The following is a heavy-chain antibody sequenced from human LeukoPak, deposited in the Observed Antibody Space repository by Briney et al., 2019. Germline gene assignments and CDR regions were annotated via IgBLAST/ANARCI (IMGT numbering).Heavy chain of an antibody. CDR2: IYHGGST. Sequence: PSETLSLTCAVSGGSISSSNWWSWVRQPPGKGLEWIGEIYHGGSTNYNPSLKSRVTILVDKSKNQFSLKLSSVTAADTAVYYCAKDPAVAGTANYFDYWGQGTLVTVSS. CDR3: AKDPAVAGTANYFDY. CDR1: GGSISSSNW. D-gene: IGHD6-19*01. J-gene: IGHJ4*02. V-gene: IGHV4-4*02.